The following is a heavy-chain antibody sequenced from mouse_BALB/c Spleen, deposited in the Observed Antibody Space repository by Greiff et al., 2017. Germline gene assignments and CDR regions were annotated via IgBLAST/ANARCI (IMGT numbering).Heavy chain of an antibody. V-gene: IGHV5-9-4*01. J-gene: IGHJ2*01. CDR3: ARDRGAYYRYDGYYFDY. Sequence: EVQLVESGGGLVKPGGSLKLSCAASGFTFSSYAMSWVRQSPEKRLEWVAEISSGGSYTYYPDTVTGRFTISRDNAKNTLYLEMSSLRSEDTAMYYCARDRGAYYRYDGYYFDYWGQGTTLTVSS. D-gene: IGHD2-14*01. CDR1: GFTFSSYA. CDR2: ISSGGSYT.